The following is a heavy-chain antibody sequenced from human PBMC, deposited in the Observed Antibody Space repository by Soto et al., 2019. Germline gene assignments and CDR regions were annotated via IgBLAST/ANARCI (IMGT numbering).Heavy chain of an antibody. Sequence: GGSLRLSCAASGFTFSSYDMHWVRQATGKGLEWVSAIGTAGDTYYPGSVKCRFTISRENAKNSLYLQMNSLRAEDTAVYYCATGIAVAGGYYGMDVWGQGTTVTVSS. J-gene: IGHJ6*02. CDR3: ATGIAVAGGYYGMDV. CDR1: GFTFSSYD. D-gene: IGHD6-19*01. CDR2: IGTAGDT. V-gene: IGHV3-13*01.